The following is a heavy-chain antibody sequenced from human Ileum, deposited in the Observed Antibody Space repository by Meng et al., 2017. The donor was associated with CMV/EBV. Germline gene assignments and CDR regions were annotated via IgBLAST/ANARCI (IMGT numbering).Heavy chain of an antibody. D-gene: IGHD3-10*01. CDR2: IYYSGSS. CDR1: GASLRSSSYY. V-gene: IGHV4-39*01. J-gene: IGHJ4*02. Sequence: GASLRSSSYYWGWIRQPPGKGLEWIGSIYYSGSSYYNPSLRSRVIISVDTSKNQFSLKLSSVTAADTAVYYCARRGPYYGSAYYFDYWGQGTLVTVSS. CDR3: ARRGPYYGSAYYFDY.